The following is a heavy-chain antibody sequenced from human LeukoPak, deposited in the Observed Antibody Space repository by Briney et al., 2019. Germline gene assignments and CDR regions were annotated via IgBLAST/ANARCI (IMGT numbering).Heavy chain of an antibody. CDR1: GCTFSSYA. J-gene: IGHJ4*02. D-gene: IGHD3-22*01. V-gene: IGHV1-69*05. CDR3: AGGDSSGYYYDY. CDR2: IIPIFGTA. Sequence: GASVKVSCKASGCTFSSYAISWVRQAPGQGLEWMGGIIPIFGTANYAQKFQGRVTITTDESTSTAYMELSSLRSEDTAVYYCAGGDSSGYYYDYWGQGTLVTVSS.